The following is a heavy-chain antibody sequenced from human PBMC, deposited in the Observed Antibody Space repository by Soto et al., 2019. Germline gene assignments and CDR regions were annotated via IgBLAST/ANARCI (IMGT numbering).Heavy chain of an antibody. CDR1: GGSISSGGYY. V-gene: IGHV4-31*03. CDR3: ARDSANILNWFDP. Sequence: PSETLSLTCTVSGGSISSGGYYWSWIRQHPGKGLEWIGYIYYSGSTYYNPSLKSRVTISVDTSKNQFSLKLSSVTAADTAVYYCARDSANILNWFDPWGQGTLVTVSS. J-gene: IGHJ5*02. CDR2: IYYSGST.